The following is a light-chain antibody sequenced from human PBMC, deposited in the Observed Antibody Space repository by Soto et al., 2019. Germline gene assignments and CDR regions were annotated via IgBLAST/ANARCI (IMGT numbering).Light chain of an antibody. V-gene: IGKV3-15*01. Sequence: IVVTQAAATLSVSPGERATLSCRASQSVSSNLAWYQQKPGQAPRLLLYGAATRATGIPARFSGSGSGTEFSITISSLLSEDFAVFYCQQYNNWPPKTFGQGTKVDI. CDR3: QQYNNWPPKT. J-gene: IGKJ1*01. CDR1: QSVSSN. CDR2: GAA.